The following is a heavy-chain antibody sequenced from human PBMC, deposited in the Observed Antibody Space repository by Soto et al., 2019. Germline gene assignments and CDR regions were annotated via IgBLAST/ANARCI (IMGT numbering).Heavy chain of an antibody. CDR2: IYPSVSS. CDR1: GFAISRGFY. D-gene: IGHD3-16*01. Sequence: PSETLSLTCTVSGFAISRGFYWSWVRQPPGKGLEWIGSIYPSVSSYHNPSLATRLRLSIDTSKNQFTLNLTSVTAADTALYFCGRERGGRTFFDNWAQGIRVPVS. J-gene: IGHJ4*02. CDR3: GRERGGRTFFDN. V-gene: IGHV4-38-2*02.